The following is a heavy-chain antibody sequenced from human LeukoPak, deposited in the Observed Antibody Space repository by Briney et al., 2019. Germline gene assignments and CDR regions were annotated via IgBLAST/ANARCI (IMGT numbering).Heavy chain of an antibody. V-gene: IGHV1-2*02. CDR1: GYTFSGYY. CDR2: INPNSGGT. Sequence: ASVTVSCKASGYTFSGYYMHWVRQASGRGLEWMGWINPNSGGTNYAQKFQGRVTMTRDTSISTAYMELSRLRSDDTAVYYCARGLRGPNWFDPWGQGTLVTVSS. CDR3: ARGLRGPNWFDP. J-gene: IGHJ5*02.